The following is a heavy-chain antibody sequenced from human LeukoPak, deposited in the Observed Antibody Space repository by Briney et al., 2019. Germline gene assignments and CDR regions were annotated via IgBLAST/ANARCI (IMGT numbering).Heavy chain of an antibody. Sequence: PSETLSLTCAVYGGSFSGYYWSWIRQPPGKGLEWIGEINHSGSTNYNPPLKSRVTISVDTSKNQFSLELSSVTAADTAVYYCAREHSGSQLKGHFDYWGQGTLVTVSS. CDR1: GGSFSGYY. D-gene: IGHD3-10*01. V-gene: IGHV4-34*01. J-gene: IGHJ4*02. CDR2: INHSGST. CDR3: AREHSGSQLKGHFDY.